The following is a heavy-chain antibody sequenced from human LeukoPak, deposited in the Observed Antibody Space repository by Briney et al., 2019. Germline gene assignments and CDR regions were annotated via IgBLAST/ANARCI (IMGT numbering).Heavy chain of an antibody. CDR1: GFTFSSYG. D-gene: IGHD1-26*01. V-gene: IGHV3-30*02. CDR3: AKDGVEGEWELYFDY. J-gene: IGHJ4*02. CDR2: IRYDGSNK. Sequence: GGSLRLSCAASGFTFSSYGMHWVRQAPGKGLEWVAFIRYDGSNKYYADSVKGRFTISRDNSKDTLYLQMNSLRAEVTAVYYCAKDGVEGEWELYFDYWGQGTLVTVSS.